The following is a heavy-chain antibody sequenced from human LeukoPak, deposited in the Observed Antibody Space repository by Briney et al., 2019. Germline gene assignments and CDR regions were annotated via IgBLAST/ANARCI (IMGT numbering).Heavy chain of an antibody. CDR2: INHSGST. CDR1: GGSFSGYD. CDR3: ARGRSIVGATDNWFDP. V-gene: IGHV4-34*01. D-gene: IGHD1-26*01. J-gene: IGHJ5*02. Sequence: SETLSLTCAVCGGSFSGYDWSGSRQPPGKGLEWIGEINHSGSTNYNPSLKSRVTISVDTSKNQFSLKLSSVTAADTAVYYCARGRSIVGATDNWFDPWGQGTLVTVSS.